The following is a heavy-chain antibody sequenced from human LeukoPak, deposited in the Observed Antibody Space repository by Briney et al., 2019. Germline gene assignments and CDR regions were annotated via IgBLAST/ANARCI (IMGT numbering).Heavy chain of an antibody. CDR2: IYYSGST. CDR1: GGSISSGGYY. J-gene: IGHJ4*02. V-gene: IGHV4-31*03. D-gene: IGHD3-16*02. Sequence: SETLSLTCTVSGGSISSGGYYWSWIRQHPGKGLEWIGFIYYSGSTFYNPSLKSRVTFSVDTSKNQFSLKLSSVNAADTAVYYCARAVYDYIWGSYRFDYWGQGTLVTVSS. CDR3: ARAVYDYIWGSYRFDY.